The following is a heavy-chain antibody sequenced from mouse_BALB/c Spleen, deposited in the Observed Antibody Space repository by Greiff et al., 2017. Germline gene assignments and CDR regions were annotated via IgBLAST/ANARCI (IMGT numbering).Heavy chain of an antibody. CDR2: IYPGDGDT. Sequence: QVQLQQSGAELVRPGSSVKISCKASGYAFSSYWINWVKQRPGQGLEWIGQIYPGDGDTNYNGKFKGKATLTADKSSSTAYMQLSSLTSEDSAVYFCASNYGSSYGYFDVWGAGTTVTVSS. D-gene: IGHD1-1*01. CDR3: ASNYGSSYGYFDV. V-gene: IGHV1-80*01. J-gene: IGHJ1*01. CDR1: GYAFSSYW.